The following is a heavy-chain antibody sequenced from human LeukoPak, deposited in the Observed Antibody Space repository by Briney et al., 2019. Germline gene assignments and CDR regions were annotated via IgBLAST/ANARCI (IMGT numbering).Heavy chain of an antibody. CDR2: ISWNSGSI. CDR1: XTFXXXA. Sequence: XTFXXXAMHWVRQXPGKGLEWVSGISWNSGSIGYADSVKGRFTISRDNAKNSLYLQMNSLRAEDTALYYCAKASRQYYYDSRGLDYWGQGTLVTVSS. D-gene: IGHD3-22*01. J-gene: IGHJ4*02. CDR3: AKASRQYYYDSRGLDY. V-gene: IGHV3-9*01.